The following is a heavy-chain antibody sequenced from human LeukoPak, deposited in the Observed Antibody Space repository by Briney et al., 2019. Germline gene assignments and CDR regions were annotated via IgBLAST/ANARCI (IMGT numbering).Heavy chain of an antibody. D-gene: IGHD6-6*01. J-gene: IGHJ6*03. CDR3: ARGEGSSSSSSSPYYYYYMDV. V-gene: IGHV1-2*02. CDR1: GYTFTGYY. CDR2: INPNSGGT. Sequence: GASVKVSCKASGYTFTGYYMHWVRQAPGQGLEWMGWINPNSGGTNYAQKFQGRVTMTRDTSISTAYMELSRLRSDDTAVYYCARGEGSSSSSSSPYYYYYMDVWGKGTTVTVSS.